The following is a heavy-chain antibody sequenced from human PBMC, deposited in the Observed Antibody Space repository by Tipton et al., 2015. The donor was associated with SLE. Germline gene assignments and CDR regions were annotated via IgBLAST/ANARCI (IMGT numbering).Heavy chain of an antibody. D-gene: IGHD2-15*01. V-gene: IGHV4-30-2*01. J-gene: IGHJ4*02. CDR3: ARGDMVFDY. CDR2: IYHSGST. Sequence: TLSLTCAVSGYSISSGYYWGWIRQPPGKGLEWIGYIYHSGSTYYNPSLKSRVTISVDRSKNQFSLKLSSVTAADTAVYYCARGDMVFDYWGQGTLVTVSS. CDR1: GYSISSGYY.